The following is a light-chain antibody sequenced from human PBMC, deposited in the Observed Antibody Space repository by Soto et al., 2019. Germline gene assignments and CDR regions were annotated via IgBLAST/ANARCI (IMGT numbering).Light chain of an antibody. J-gene: IGKJ1*01. Sequence: IVFSQSPGALSFTPEDPAICSCRASQSVSSNYLAWYQQKPGQAPRLLIYGASNRATGIPDRFSGSGSGTDFTLTISRLEPEDFAVYYCQQYGSSPSTSGQGTKVDIK. CDR3: QQYGSSPST. V-gene: IGKV3-20*01. CDR1: QSVSSNY. CDR2: GAS.